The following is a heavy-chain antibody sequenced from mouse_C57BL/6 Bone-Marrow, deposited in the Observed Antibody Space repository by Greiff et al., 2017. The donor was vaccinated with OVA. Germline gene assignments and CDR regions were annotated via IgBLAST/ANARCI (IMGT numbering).Heavy chain of an antibody. J-gene: IGHJ1*03. D-gene: IGHD2-4*01. CDR3: ARSTMITFYWYFDV. V-gene: IGHV2-2*01. CDR1: GFSLTSYG. Sequence: VQLVESGPGLVQPSQSLSITCTVSGFSLTSYGVHWVRQSPGKGLEWLGVIWSGGSTDYNAAFISRLSISKDNSKSQVFFKMNSLQADDTAIYYCARSTMITFYWYFDVWGTGTTVTVSS. CDR2: IWSGGST.